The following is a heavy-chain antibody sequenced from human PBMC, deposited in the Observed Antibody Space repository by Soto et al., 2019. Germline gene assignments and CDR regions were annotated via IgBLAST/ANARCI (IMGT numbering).Heavy chain of an antibody. V-gene: IGHV3-21*01. Sequence: GGSLRLSCXSXXXXXTXXTXNWVRQAXGKGLEWVSSITSSSGHIYYADSVKXRXXXXRDNAXNSLYLQMNSLRAEDTAVYYCVRERRLSYFYGMDGWGQGTTVTVSS. CDR2: ITSSSGHI. D-gene: IGHD3-22*01. CDR1: XXXXTXXT. J-gene: IGHJ6*02. CDR3: VRERRLSYFYGMDG.